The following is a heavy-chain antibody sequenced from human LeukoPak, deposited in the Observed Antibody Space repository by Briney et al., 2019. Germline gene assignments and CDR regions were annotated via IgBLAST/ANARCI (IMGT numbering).Heavy chain of an antibody. CDR2: INHSGST. V-gene: IGHV4-34*01. Sequence: PSETLSLTCAVYGGSFSGYYWSWIRQPPGKGLEWIGEINHSGSTNYNPSLKSRVTISVDTSKNQFSLKLSSVTAADTAVYYCARGNYYYGMDVWGQGTTATVSS. CDR3: ARGNYYYGMDV. J-gene: IGHJ6*02. CDR1: GGSFSGYY.